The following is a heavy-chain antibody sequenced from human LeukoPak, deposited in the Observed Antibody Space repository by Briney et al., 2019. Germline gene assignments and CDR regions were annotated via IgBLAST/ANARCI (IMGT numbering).Heavy chain of an antibody. CDR2: IIPIFGTA. D-gene: IGHD4-17*01. V-gene: IGHV1-69*13. CDR3: ARADDYGDYGQDAFDI. CDR1: GRTFSSYA. Sequence: ASVKVSCKASGRTFSSYAISWVRQAPGQGLEWMGGIIPIFGTANYAQKFQGRVTITADEPTSTAYMELSSLRSEDTAVYYCARADDYGDYGQDAFDIWGQGTMVTVSS. J-gene: IGHJ3*02.